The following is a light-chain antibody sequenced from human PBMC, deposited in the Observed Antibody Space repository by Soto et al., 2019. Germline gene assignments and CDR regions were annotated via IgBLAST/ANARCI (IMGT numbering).Light chain of an antibody. CDR2: AAS. CDR1: QSLSSSY. J-gene: IGKJ2*01. V-gene: IGKV3-20*01. Sequence: EIVLTQSPGTLSLSPGERATLSCRASQSLSSSYLAWYQQKPGQAPRLLIYAASSRATGIPDRFSGSGSGTDYTLTISRLEPEDFAVYYCQHYGNSPYTFGQGTKLEIK. CDR3: QHYGNSPYT.